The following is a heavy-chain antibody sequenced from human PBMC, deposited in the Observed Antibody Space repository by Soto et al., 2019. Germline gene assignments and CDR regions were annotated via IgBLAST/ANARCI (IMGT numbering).Heavy chain of an antibody. Sequence: QITLKESGPTQVKPTQTLTLTCSFSGFSLNTDGEGVGWVRQPPGEALEWLALIYWDDDERYSPSLKTLLTITKDPSKHQVVLIMTNMDPVDTATYYCAHSRNLITEDAQVGDFDYWGQGTLVTVSS. V-gene: IGHV2-5*02. CDR3: AHSRNLITEDAQVGDFDY. CDR2: IYWDDDE. CDR1: GFSLNTDGEG. D-gene: IGHD3-10*01. J-gene: IGHJ4*02.